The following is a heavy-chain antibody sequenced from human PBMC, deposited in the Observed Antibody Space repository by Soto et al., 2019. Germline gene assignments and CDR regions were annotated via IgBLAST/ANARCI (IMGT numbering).Heavy chain of an antibody. J-gene: IGHJ5*02. D-gene: IGHD3-10*01. CDR3: ARGPDYYGSGSYRKPYNWFDP. Sequence: SETLSLTCTVSGGSISSYYWSWIRQPPGKGLEWIGYIYYSGSTNYNPSLKSRVTISVDTSKNQFSLKLSSVTAADTAVYYCARGPDYYGSGSYRKPYNWFDPWGQGTLVTVSS. CDR1: GGSISSYY. V-gene: IGHV4-59*08. CDR2: IYYSGST.